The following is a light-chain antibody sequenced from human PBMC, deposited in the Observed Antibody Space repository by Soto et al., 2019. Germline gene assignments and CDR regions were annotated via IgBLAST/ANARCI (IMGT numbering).Light chain of an antibody. J-gene: IGLJ1*01. V-gene: IGLV2-11*01. Sequence: QSALTQPRSVSGSPGQSVTISCTGTSSDVGGYNYVSWYQQHPGKAPKLMIYDVSKRPSGIPDRFSGSKSGNTPSLTISGLQAEDEAYYYCCSYAGSYSYVLGTGTKGTVL. CDR1: SSDVGGYNY. CDR2: DVS. CDR3: CSYAGSYSYV.